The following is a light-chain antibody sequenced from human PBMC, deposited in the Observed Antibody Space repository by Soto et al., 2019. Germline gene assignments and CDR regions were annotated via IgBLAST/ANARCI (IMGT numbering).Light chain of an antibody. CDR3: SSYTTSTSRV. CDR2: DVS. Sequence: QSALTQPASVSGSPGQSLTISCTGTSSDVGVYYYVSWYQQYPGKAPKLMIYDVSNRPAGVSNRFSGSKSGNTASLTISGLQAEDEADYYCSSYTTSTSRVFGGGTKLTVL. V-gene: IGLV2-14*03. J-gene: IGLJ3*02. CDR1: SSDVGVYYY.